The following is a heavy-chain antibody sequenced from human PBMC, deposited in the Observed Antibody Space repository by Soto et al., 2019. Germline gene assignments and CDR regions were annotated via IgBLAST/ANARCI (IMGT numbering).Heavy chain of an antibody. D-gene: IGHD3-22*01. CDR2: TYPGDPET. CDR1: EYSFSTYW. CDR3: ARLDTSGYYLDH. J-gene: IGHJ4*02. V-gene: IGHV5-51*01. Sequence: GESLKISCKASEYSFSTYWIAWVRQMPGKGLEWMGITYPGDPETRYSPSFQGQVTISADKSTSTAYLQWSSLKASDTAIYYCARLDTSGYYLDHWGQGTLVTVSS.